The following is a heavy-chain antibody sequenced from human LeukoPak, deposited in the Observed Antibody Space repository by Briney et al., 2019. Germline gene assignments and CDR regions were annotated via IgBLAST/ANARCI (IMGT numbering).Heavy chain of an antibody. CDR2: IKQDGSKK. J-gene: IGHJ4*02. CDR3: TRVGYIDEGIDY. V-gene: IGHV3-7*04. CDR1: GFPLSSYW. Sequence: GGSLRLSCVASGFPLSSYWMTWVRQAPGKGLEWVANIKQDGSKKSYVDSVKGRFTISRDNAKNSLYLQMNSLRAEDTAIYYCTRVGYIDEGIDYWGQGTLVTVSS. D-gene: IGHD5-24*01.